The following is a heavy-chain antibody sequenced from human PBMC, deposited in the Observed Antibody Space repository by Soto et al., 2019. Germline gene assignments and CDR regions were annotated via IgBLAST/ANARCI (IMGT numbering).Heavy chain of an antibody. V-gene: IGHV4-59*01. CDR2: IYYSGST. CDR3: ARNLAAAVGTPRQNWFDP. CDR1: GGSISSYY. J-gene: IGHJ5*02. D-gene: IGHD6-13*01. Sequence: PSETLSLTCTVSGGSISSYYWSWIRQPPGKGLEWIGYIYYSGSTNYNPSLKSRVTISVDTSKNQFSLKLSSVTAADTAVYYCARNLAAAVGTPRQNWFDPWGQGTLVTVS.